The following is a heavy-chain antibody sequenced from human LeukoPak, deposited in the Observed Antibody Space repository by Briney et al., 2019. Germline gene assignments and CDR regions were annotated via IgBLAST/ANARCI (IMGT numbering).Heavy chain of an antibody. CDR1: GGSFSGYY. D-gene: IGHD2-15*01. CDR3: AREGVAAHDAFDI. Sequence: PSETLSLTCAVYGGSFSGYYWSWIRQPPGKGLEWIGEINHSGSTNYNPSLKSRVTISVDTSKNQFSLKLSSVTAADPAVYYCAREGVAAHDAFDIWGQGTMVTVSS. V-gene: IGHV4-34*01. CDR2: INHSGST. J-gene: IGHJ3*02.